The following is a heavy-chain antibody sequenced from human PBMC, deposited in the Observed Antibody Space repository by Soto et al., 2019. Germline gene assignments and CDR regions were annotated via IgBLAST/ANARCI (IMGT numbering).Heavy chain of an antibody. CDR1: GYTFASYG. V-gene: IGHV1-18*01. CDR2: ISAYNGNT. CDR3: ARSTYDSSENWFEP. J-gene: IGHJ5*02. D-gene: IGHD3-22*01. Sequence: AASVKVSCKASGYTFASYGISWVRQAPGQGLEWMGWISAYNGNTNYAQKLQGRVTMTTDTSTSTAYMELRSLRSDDTAVYYCARSTYDSSENWFEPWGQGTLVTVSS.